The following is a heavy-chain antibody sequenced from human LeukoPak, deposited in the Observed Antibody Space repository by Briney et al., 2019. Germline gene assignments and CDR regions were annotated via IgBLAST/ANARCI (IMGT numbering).Heavy chain of an antibody. Sequence: SVKVSCKASGGTFSSYAISWVRQAPGQGLEWMGGIIPIFGTANYAQKFQGRVTITTDESTSTAYMELSSLGSEDTAVYYCARVVREPLSWWFDPWGQGTLVTVSS. V-gene: IGHV1-69*05. D-gene: IGHD1-26*01. CDR2: IIPIFGTA. J-gene: IGHJ5*02. CDR3: ARVVREPLSWWFDP. CDR1: GGTFSSYA.